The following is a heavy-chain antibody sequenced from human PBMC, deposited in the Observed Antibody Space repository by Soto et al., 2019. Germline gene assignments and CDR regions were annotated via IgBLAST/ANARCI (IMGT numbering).Heavy chain of an antibody. CDR3: ARLDSTEFYFDY. D-gene: IGHD2-21*01. CDR2: MSSTSGFT. Sequence: QVQLVESGGGLIKPGGSLRLSCAASGFSFSDYYMSWIRQAPGKGLEWLSYMSSTSGFTNYADSVKGRFTISRDNAENSLDLQMNSLGVEDTAVYYCARLDSTEFYFDYWGQGNLVTVSS. V-gene: IGHV3-11*06. CDR1: GFSFSDYY. J-gene: IGHJ4*02.